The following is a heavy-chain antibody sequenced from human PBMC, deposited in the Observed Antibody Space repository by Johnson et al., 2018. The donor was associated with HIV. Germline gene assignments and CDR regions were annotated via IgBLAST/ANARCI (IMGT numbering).Heavy chain of an antibody. Sequence: VQLVESGGGLVQPGRSLRLSCAASGFTFDDYAMHWVRQAPGKGLEWVSGISWNSGGIGYADSVTGRFTISSDNAKNSLYLQMNSLRAEDTALDYCAKDIVIFGVVIIDSVAFDIWGQGTMVTVSS. J-gene: IGHJ3*02. V-gene: IGHV3-9*01. CDR3: AKDIVIFGVVIIDSVAFDI. D-gene: IGHD3-3*01. CDR2: ISWNSGGI. CDR1: GFTFDDYA.